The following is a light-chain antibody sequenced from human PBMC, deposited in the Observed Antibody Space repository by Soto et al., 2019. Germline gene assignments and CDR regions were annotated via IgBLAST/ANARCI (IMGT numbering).Light chain of an antibody. CDR3: QQYNNWGLS. CDR1: ENVGTN. Sequence: IVLTQSPATLSVSPGERVNLSCRASENVGTNLAWYQQRPDQPPRLLIYGSSNRATGISATFSGSGSRTEFTLTISSLQSEDSAVYYCQQYNNWGLSFGGGTRVEIK. J-gene: IGKJ4*01. CDR2: GSS. V-gene: IGKV3D-15*01.